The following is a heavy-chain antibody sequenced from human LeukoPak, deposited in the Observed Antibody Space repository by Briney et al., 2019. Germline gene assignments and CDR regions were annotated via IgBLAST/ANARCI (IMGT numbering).Heavy chain of an antibody. V-gene: IGHV3-30*01. CDR3: ARDSFVVPAAIGY. CDR1: GFTFSSYA. J-gene: IGHJ4*02. D-gene: IGHD2-2*02. Sequence: GGSLRLSCAASGFTFSSYAMHWVRQAPGKGLEWVAVISYDGSNKYYADSVKGRFTISRDNSKNTLYLQMNSLRAEDTAVYYCARDSFVVPAAIGYWGQGTLVTVSS. CDR2: ISYDGSNK.